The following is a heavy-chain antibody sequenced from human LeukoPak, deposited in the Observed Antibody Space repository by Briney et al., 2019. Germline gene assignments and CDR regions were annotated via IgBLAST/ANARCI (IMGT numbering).Heavy chain of an antibody. D-gene: IGHD1-14*01. V-gene: IGHV3-74*01. CDR1: GFTFGNYW. Sequence: GGSLRLSCAASGFTFGNYWMHWVRQAPGKGPVWVSRINSDGSSTNYADSVKGRFTISRDNAKNTLYLQMNSLRAEDTAGYYCVRTTAAFDIWGQGTMVTVSS. CDR2: INSDGSST. J-gene: IGHJ3*02. CDR3: VRTTAAFDI.